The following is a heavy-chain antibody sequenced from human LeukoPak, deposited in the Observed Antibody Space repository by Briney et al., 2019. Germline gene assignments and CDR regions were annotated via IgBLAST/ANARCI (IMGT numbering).Heavy chain of an antibody. D-gene: IGHD5-18*01. V-gene: IGHV3-23*01. Sequence: GGSLRLSCAASEFTFSSYAMSWVRQAPGKGLEWVSAITGSGDSGDRTYYADSVKGRFTISRDNSKNTLYLQMNGLRAEDTAVYHCAKHLYSYGWYGENWGQGTLVTVSS. CDR2: ITGSGDSGDRT. CDR1: EFTFSSYA. CDR3: AKHLYSYGWYGEN. J-gene: IGHJ4*02.